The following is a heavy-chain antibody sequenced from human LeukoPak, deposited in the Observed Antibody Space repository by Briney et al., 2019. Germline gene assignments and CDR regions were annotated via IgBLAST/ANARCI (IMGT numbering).Heavy chain of an antibody. J-gene: IGHJ4*02. Sequence: PSETLSLTCTVSGGSISSSSYYWGWIRQPPGKGLEWIGSIYYSGSTYYNPSLKSRVTISVDTSKNQFSLKLSSVTAADTAVYYCAIQIYDYVWGSYRYTSYFDYWGQGTLVTVSS. CDR2: IYYSGST. CDR1: GGSISSSSYY. D-gene: IGHD3-16*02. CDR3: AIQIYDYVWGSYRYTSYFDY. V-gene: IGHV4-39*01.